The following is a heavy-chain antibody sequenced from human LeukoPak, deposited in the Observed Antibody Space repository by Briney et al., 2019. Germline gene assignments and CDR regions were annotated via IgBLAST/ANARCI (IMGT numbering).Heavy chain of an antibody. CDR1: GYTFTSYY. V-gene: IGHV1-46*01. CDR2: INPSGGST. CDR3: ATAGPSLGGVIVHYFDY. J-gene: IGHJ4*02. D-gene: IGHD3-16*02. Sequence: ASVKVSCKASGYTFTSYYMHWVRQAPGQGLEWMGIINPSGGSTSYAQKFQGRVTMTEDTSTDTAYMELSSLRSEDTAVYYCATAGPSLGGVIVHYFDYWGQGTLVTVSS.